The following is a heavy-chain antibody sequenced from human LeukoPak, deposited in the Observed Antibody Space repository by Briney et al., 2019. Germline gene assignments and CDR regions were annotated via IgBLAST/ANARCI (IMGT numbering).Heavy chain of an antibody. CDR2: ISAYNGNT. CDR1: GYTFTSYG. CDR3: ARDGTIIGYCSGGSCYPDNWIDP. Sequence: ASVKVSCKASGYTFTSYGISWVRQAPGQGLEWMGWISAYNGNTNYAQKLQGRVTMTTDPSTSTAHMERRSLRSDDTAVYYCARDGTIIGYCSGGSCYPDNWIDPWGQGTLVTVSS. V-gene: IGHV1-18*01. J-gene: IGHJ5*02. D-gene: IGHD2-15*01.